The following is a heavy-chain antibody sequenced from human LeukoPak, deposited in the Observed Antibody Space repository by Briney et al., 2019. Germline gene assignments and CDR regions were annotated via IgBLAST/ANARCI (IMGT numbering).Heavy chain of an antibody. CDR1: GVSISSSSYY. V-gene: IGHV4-39*07. Sequence: SETLSLTCTVSGVSISSSSYYWGWIRQPPRKGLEWIGSIYYSGSTYYNPSLNSRVTISVDTSKNQFSLKLSSVTAADTAVYYCARVVPYSSGWGRSDYWGQGTLVTVSS. CDR2: IYYSGST. D-gene: IGHD6-19*01. J-gene: IGHJ4*02. CDR3: ARVVPYSSGWGRSDY.